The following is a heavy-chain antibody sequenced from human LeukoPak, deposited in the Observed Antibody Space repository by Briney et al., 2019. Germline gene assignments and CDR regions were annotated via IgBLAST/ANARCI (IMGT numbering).Heavy chain of an antibody. J-gene: IGHJ4*02. D-gene: IGHD3-22*01. Sequence: GGSLRLSCAASGFTFSSYSMNWVRQAPGKGLEWVLSISSSSSYIYYADSVKGRFTISRDNAKNSLYLQMNSLRAEDTAVYHCARDHSHYYDSSGYYYGGSFDYWGQGTLVTVSS. CDR1: GFTFSSYS. CDR3: ARDHSHYYDSSGYYYGGSFDY. CDR2: ISSSSSYI. V-gene: IGHV3-21*01.